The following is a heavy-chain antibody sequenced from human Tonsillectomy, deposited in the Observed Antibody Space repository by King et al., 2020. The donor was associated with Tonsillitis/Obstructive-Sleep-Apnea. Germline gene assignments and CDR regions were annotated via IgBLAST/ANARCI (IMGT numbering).Heavy chain of an antibody. V-gene: IGHV3-23*04. J-gene: IGHJ6*02. CDR3: AKEREDIVVVPAAVYYYGLDV. Sequence: VQLVESGGGLVQPGGSLRLSCAASGFTFSSYAMSWVRQAPGKGLEWVSGISGSGGSTYYADSVKGRFTISRDNSKNTLYLQMNSLRAEDTAVYYGAKEREDIVVVPAAVYYYGLDVWGQGTTVTVSS. CDR2: ISGSGGST. D-gene: IGHD2-2*01. CDR1: GFTFSSYA.